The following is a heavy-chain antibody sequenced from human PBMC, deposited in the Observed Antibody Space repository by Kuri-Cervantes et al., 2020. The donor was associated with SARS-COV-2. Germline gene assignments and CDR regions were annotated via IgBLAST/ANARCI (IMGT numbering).Heavy chain of an antibody. J-gene: IGHJ5*02. Sequence: GGSLRLSCAASGFMFSIYWMNWVRQPKGKGLEWVAKVKADGSETYYADSVKGRFIVSRDNVKKSLDLQMNSLKLEDTAIYYCARDKFGTYDHDGGGYYTSSDHWFDHWGQGTRVTVSS. D-gene: IGHD3-22*01. V-gene: IGHV3-7*05. CDR2: VKADGSET. CDR1: GFMFSIYW. CDR3: ARDKFGTYDHDGGGYYTSSDHWFDH.